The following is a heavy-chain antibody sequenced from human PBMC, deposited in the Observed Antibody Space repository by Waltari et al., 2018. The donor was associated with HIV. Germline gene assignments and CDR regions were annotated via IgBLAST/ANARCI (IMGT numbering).Heavy chain of an antibody. CDR1: GAPSGGYY. V-gene: IGHV4-4*07. CDR2: VYTSGTL. Sequence: QVQVQESGPGLVKPSETLSLTCTVSGAPSGGYYWSWIRQYAGGGLECIGRVYTSGTLNYNPSLKSRVTMSRDTSKNQFSLKLTSVTAADTATYYCAGRDYWGQGILVTVSS. J-gene: IGHJ4*02. CDR3: AGRDY.